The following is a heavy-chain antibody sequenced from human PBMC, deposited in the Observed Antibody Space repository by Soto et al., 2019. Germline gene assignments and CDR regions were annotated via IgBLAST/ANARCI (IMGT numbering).Heavy chain of an antibody. CDR1: GGYIGYVYNY. CDR3: ATKIIHGTRHNGFDP. J-gene: IGHJ5*02. Sequence: XDTLYVPWSFLGGYIGYVYNYLALLSPTPGKGLEWIGSVYYVGYPFYNPSLKSRVTMSIDTTKNQFSLNLTSVTATDRAVYYCATKIIHGTRHNGFDPRGQGISVTVSS. V-gene: IGHV4-39*01. CDR2: VYYVGYP.